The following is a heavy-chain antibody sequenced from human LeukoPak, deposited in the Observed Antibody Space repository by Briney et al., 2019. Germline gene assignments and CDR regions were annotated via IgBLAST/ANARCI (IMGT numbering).Heavy chain of an antibody. Sequence: ASVKVSCTASGYTFTGYYIQWVRQAPGQGLEWMGRINPNSGGTNYAQKFQGRVTMTRDTSISTAYMELSRLRSDDTAVYYCARVAVYYYYGMDVWGQGTTVTVSS. CDR2: INPNSGGT. V-gene: IGHV1-2*06. CDR1: GYTFTGYY. J-gene: IGHJ6*02. CDR3: ARVAVYYYYGMDV.